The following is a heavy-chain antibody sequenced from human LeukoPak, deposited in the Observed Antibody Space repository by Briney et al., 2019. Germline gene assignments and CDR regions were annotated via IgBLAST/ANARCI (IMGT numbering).Heavy chain of an antibody. CDR3: TRGAGTGWRFDS. CDR2: ISHSSSYI. D-gene: IGHD6-19*01. CDR1: GFTFTSYG. Sequence: GGSLRLSCAASGFTFTSYGMTWVRQAPGKELEWVSSISHSSSYIYYADSVKGRFTISRDNAKNSLYLQMNSLRAEDTAVYYCTRGAGTGWRFDSWGQGTLLTVSS. V-gene: IGHV3-21*01. J-gene: IGHJ4*02.